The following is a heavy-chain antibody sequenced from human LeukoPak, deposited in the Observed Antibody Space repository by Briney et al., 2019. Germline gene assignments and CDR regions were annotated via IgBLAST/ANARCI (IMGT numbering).Heavy chain of an antibody. CDR2: LYSDGST. CDR3: AKDLYSSAFGADY. V-gene: IGHV3-23*01. CDR1: GFTFSSYA. J-gene: IGHJ4*02. Sequence: PGGSLRLSCAASGFTFSSYAMSWVRQAPGKGLEWVSDLYSDGSTYYADSVKGRFTVSRDNSKNTLFLHMNRLRAEDTAVYYRAKDLYSSAFGADYWGQGTLVTVSS. D-gene: IGHD3-22*01.